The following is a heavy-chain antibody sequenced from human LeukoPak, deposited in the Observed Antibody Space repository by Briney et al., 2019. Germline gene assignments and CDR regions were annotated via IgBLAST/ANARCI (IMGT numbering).Heavy chain of an antibody. D-gene: IGHD3-10*01. J-gene: IGHJ4*02. CDR1: GLTFSSYG. Sequence: GGSLRLSCAASGLTFSSYGMHWVRQAPGKGLEWVAVISYDGSNKYYADSVKGRFTISRDNSKNTLYLQMNSLRAEDTDVYYCAKLPSPMVRGVWFDYWGQGTLVTVSS. V-gene: IGHV3-30*18. CDR2: ISYDGSNK. CDR3: AKLPSPMVRGVWFDY.